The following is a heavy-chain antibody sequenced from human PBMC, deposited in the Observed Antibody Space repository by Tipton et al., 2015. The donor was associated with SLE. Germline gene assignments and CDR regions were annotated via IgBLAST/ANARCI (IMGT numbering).Heavy chain of an antibody. Sequence: SGFTFTSYGMHWVRQAPGKGLEWVAVISYDGSNKYYADSVKGRFTISRDNSKNTLYLQMNSLRAEDTAVYYCARERTIFGVMRGAFDIWGQGTMVTVSS. CDR1: GFTFTSYG. V-gene: IGHV3-30*19. CDR2: ISYDGSNK. J-gene: IGHJ3*02. D-gene: IGHD3-3*01. CDR3: ARERTIFGVMRGAFDI.